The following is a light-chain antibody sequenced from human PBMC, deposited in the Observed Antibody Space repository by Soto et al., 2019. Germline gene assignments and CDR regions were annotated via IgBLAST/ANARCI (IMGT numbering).Light chain of an antibody. CDR1: SGDVGTDNL. CDR2: EGS. J-gene: IGLJ1*01. Sequence: QSALTQPASVSGSPGQSITISCTGTSGDVGTDNLVSWYQQHPGKAPKLMIYEGSKRPSGISTRFSGSKSGNTASLTISGLQAEDEADYYCWSYTGDNSYVFGGGTKLTVL. CDR3: WSYTGDNSYV. V-gene: IGLV2-23*01.